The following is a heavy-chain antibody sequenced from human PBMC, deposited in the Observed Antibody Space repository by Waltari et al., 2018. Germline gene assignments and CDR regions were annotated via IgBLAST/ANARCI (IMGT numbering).Heavy chain of an antibody. Sequence: QLQLQQSGPGQLKASETLSLTCHVSTGSIITRNYYWGWIRQPPGKGLEGIGTVYYGESAYYNPSLESRLTVSVDTARSQLSLKLTSVTAADTAIYYCARHKRLSFGEREAFDIWGQGTMVTVSS. CDR1: TGSIITRNYY. J-gene: IGHJ3*02. D-gene: IGHD3-3*01. CDR3: ARHKRLSFGEREAFDI. CDR2: VYYGESA. V-gene: IGHV4-39*01.